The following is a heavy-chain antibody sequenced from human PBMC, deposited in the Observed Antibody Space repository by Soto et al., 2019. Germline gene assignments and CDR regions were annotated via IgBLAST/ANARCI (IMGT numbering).Heavy chain of an antibody. V-gene: IGHV4-31*03. CDR1: GGSISSGGYY. CDR2: IYRSGTT. CDR3: ARVRGNQLPGWFDP. J-gene: IGHJ5*02. D-gene: IGHD2-2*01. Sequence: SETLSLSCTVSGGSISSGGYYWSWIRQHPVKGLEWIGYIYRSGTTYYNPSLKSRVTISVDTSKNQFSLKLTSVTAADTAVYYCARVRGNQLPGWFDPWGQGTLVTVSS.